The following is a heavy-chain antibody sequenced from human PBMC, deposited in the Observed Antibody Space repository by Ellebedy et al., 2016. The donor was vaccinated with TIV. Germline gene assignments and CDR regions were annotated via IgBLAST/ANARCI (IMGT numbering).Heavy chain of an antibody. CDR1: GDSISSSGDY. Sequence: SETLSLTXTVSGDSISSSGDYWVWIRQPPGKGLEWIGTISNRDRTDYNPSLKSRVFILVDASKNQFFLKLTSVTAADTAVYYCATFNQYYTYLGVWGKGTTVIVSS. CDR3: ATFNQYYTYLGV. CDR2: ISNRDRT. J-gene: IGHJ6*03. V-gene: IGHV4-39*01. D-gene: IGHD1-14*01.